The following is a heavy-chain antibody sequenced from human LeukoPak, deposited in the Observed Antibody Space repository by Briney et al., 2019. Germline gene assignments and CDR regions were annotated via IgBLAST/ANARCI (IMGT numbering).Heavy chain of an antibody. J-gene: IGHJ5*02. CDR3: ARDGRHYYGSGSYYLDWFDP. Sequence: GGALRLSCAASGFIFDDYGMSWVRQVPGKGLEWVSGINWNGRSIGYADSVKGRFTISRDNAKKSLYLQMNNLRAEDTAFYHCARDGRHYYGSGSYYLDWFDPWGQGTLVTVSS. CDR2: INWNGRSI. V-gene: IGHV3-20*01. D-gene: IGHD3-10*01. CDR1: GFIFDDYG.